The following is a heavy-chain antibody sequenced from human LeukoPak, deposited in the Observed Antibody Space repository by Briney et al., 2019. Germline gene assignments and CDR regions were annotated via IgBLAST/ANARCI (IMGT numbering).Heavy chain of an antibody. V-gene: IGHV3-23*01. D-gene: IGHD6-13*01. CDR3: ARSGYSSSWYYYGMDV. J-gene: IGHJ6*02. Sequence: GGSLRLSCAASGLTYSSYAMSWVRQAPGKGLEWVSAISGSGGSTYYADSVKGRFTISRDNSKNTLYLQMNSLRAEDTAVYYCARSGYSSSWYYYGMDVWGQGTTVTVSS. CDR2: ISGSGGST. CDR1: GLTYSSYA.